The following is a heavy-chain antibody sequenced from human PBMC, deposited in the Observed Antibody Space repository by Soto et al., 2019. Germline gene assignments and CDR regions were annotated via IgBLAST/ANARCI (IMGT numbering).Heavy chain of an antibody. CDR3: ARGSGWYVWFDP. Sequence: QVQLVQSGAEEKKPGASVKVSCKASGYTFTSYAMHWVRQAPGQGLEWMGWINAGNGNTKYSQKFQGRVTITRDTSASTAYMEMSSLRSEDTAVYYGARGSGWYVWFDPWGQGTLVTVSS. J-gene: IGHJ5*02. V-gene: IGHV1-3*05. CDR2: INAGNGNT. CDR1: GYTFTSYA. D-gene: IGHD6-19*01.